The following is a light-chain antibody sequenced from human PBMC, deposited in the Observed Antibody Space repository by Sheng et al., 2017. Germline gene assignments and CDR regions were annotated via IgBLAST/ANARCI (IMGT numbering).Light chain of an antibody. Sequence: DIQMTQSPSSLSASIGDRVTITCRASQSISKYLNWYQQKPGSAPKLLVSSASNLQSGVPSRFSGSGSGTDFTLTISSLQPEDFATYFCQQSYTAPTFGGGTKVDI. CDR3: QQSYTAPT. V-gene: IGKV1-39*01. CDR2: SAS. CDR1: QSISKY. J-gene: IGKJ4*01.